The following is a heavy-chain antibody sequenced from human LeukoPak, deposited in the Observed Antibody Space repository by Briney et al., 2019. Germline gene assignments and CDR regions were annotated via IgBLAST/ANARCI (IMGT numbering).Heavy chain of an antibody. D-gene: IGHD3-10*01. Sequence: GGSLRLSCAASGFTVSSNYMSWVRQAPGKGLEWVSAISGSGGSTYYADSVKGRFTISRDNSENTLYLQMNSLRAEDTAVYYCAKAYYYGSGPFDYWGQGTLVTVSS. CDR1: GFTVSSNY. CDR2: ISGSGGST. J-gene: IGHJ4*02. CDR3: AKAYYYGSGPFDY. V-gene: IGHV3-23*01.